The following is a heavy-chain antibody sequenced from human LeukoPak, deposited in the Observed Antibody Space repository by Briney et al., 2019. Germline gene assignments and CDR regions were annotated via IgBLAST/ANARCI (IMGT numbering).Heavy chain of an antibody. CDR1: GGSISSYY. V-gene: IGHV4-39*01. Sequence: SETLSLTCTVSGGSISSYYWSWIRQPPGKGLEWVGSIYYSGSTYYNPSLKSRVTISVDTSNNQFSLKLGSVTAADTAVYYCARHPPDYYYYVDVWGRGTTVTVSS. CDR3: ARHPPDYYYYVDV. J-gene: IGHJ6*03. CDR2: IYYSGST.